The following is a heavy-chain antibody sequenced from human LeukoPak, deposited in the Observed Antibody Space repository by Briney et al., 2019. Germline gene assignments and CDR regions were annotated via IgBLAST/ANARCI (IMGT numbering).Heavy chain of an antibody. Sequence: PGGSLRLSCAASGFTFSSYAMSWVRQAPGKGLEWVSAISGSGGSTYYVDSVKGRFTISRDNSKNTLYLQMNSLRAEDTAVYYCAKEFTPWFGDPTGFDYWGQGTLVTVPS. D-gene: IGHD3-10*01. CDR2: ISGSGGST. CDR3: AKEFTPWFGDPTGFDY. CDR1: GFTFSSYA. J-gene: IGHJ4*02. V-gene: IGHV3-23*01.